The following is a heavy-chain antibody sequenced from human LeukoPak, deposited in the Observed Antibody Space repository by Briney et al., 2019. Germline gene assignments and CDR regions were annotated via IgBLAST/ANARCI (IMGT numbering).Heavy chain of an antibody. CDR1: GGSISSYY. D-gene: IGHD6-6*01. J-gene: IGHJ4*02. CDR2: IYHSGST. V-gene: IGHV4-38-2*02. CDR3: ARFKAARPWDY. Sequence: SETLSLTCTVSGGSISSYYWGWIRQPPGKGLEWIGSIYHSGSTYYNPSLKSRVTISVDTSKNQFSLKLSSVTAADTAVYYCARFKAARPWDYWGQGTLVTVSS.